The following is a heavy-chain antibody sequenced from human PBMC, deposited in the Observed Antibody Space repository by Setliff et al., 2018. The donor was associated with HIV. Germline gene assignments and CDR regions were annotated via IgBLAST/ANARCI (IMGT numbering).Heavy chain of an antibody. J-gene: IGHJ5*02. CDR1: GGTFSSYG. D-gene: IGHD6-13*01. CDR2: STPILDTT. V-gene: IGHV1-69*05. CDR3: ARILVAAAGTGFDP. Sequence: ASVKVSCKASGGTFSSYGITWVRQAPGQGLEWMGGSTPILDTTNYAQKFQGRVTITTDESTNTVYMELSSLRSDDTAVYYCARILVAAAGTGFDPWGQGILVTVSS.